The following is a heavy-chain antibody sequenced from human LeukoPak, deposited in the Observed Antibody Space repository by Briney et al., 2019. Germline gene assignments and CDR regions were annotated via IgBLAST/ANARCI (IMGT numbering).Heavy chain of an antibody. Sequence: GGSLRLSCAASGFTFSNHWMTWIREAPRKGLEWVANIEQDGFEKYYVDSVEGRFTVSRDNTKNSLLLQMHSLRVDDTAVYYCARGSSGYYCDHFQSWGQGSLVTVSS. V-gene: IGHV3-7*01. J-gene: IGHJ1*01. CDR3: ARGSSGYYCDHFQS. D-gene: IGHD3-22*01. CDR2: IEQDGFEK. CDR1: GFTFSNHW.